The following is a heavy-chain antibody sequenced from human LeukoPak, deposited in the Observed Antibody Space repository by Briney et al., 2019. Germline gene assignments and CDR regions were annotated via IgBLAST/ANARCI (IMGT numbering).Heavy chain of an antibody. Sequence: GGSLRLSCAASGFTVSSNYMSWVRQAPGKGLEGVSVIYSGGTTYYADSVKGRFTISRDNSKNTPYLQMNSLRAEDTAVYYCARDPSGTNWFDPWGQGTLVTVSS. CDR1: GFTVSSNY. CDR3: ARDPSGTNWFDP. D-gene: IGHD3-3*01. V-gene: IGHV3-53*01. J-gene: IGHJ5*02. CDR2: IYSGGTT.